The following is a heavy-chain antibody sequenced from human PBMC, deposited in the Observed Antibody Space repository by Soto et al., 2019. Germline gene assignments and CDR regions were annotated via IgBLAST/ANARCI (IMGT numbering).Heavy chain of an antibody. CDR2: ITYRART. J-gene: IGHJ3*02. CDR1: GGSISSGDYY. D-gene: IGHD5-18*01. V-gene: IGHV4-30-4*08. CDR3: ARHNLENIQLWYRGAFDI. Sequence: SETLSLTCTVSGGSISSGDYYWSWIRQSPGKGLEWIGYITYRARTNYNPSLQSRVTISVDTSKNQFSLKLSSVTAADTAVYYCARHNLENIQLWYRGAFDIWGQGTMVTVSS.